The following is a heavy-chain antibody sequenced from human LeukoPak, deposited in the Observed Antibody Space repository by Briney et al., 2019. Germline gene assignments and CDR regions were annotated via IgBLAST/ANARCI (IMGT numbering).Heavy chain of an antibody. Sequence: ASVKVSCKASGYTFTSYYMHWVRQAPGQGLEWMGIINPSGGSTSYAQKFQGRVTMTRDTSTNTVYMELSSLRSEDTAVYYCARDGPNGYYLFQHWGQGTLVTVSS. D-gene: IGHD4-17*01. CDR2: INPSGGST. V-gene: IGHV1-46*01. J-gene: IGHJ1*01. CDR3: ARDGPNGYYLFQH. CDR1: GYTFTSYY.